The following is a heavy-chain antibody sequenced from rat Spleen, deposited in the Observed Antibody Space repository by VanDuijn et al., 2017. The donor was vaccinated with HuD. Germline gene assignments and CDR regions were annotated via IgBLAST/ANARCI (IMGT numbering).Heavy chain of an antibody. CDR3: TTDTFYDVTYYPGGFDY. V-gene: IGHV5-31*01. CDR2: ISYDGGST. Sequence: EVQLVESGGGLVQPGGSLKLSCVASGFTFNNYWMTWIRQAPGKGLEWVASISYDGGSTYYRDSVKGRFTISRDNTKSSLYLQMDSLRSEDTATYYCTTDTFYDVTYYPGGFDYWGQGVMVTVSS. J-gene: IGHJ2*01. CDR1: GFTFNNYW. D-gene: IGHD1-12*02.